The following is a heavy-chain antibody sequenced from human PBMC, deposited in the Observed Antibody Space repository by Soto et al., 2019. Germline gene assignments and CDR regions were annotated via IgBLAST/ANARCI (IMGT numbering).Heavy chain of an antibody. V-gene: IGHV4-59*08. J-gene: IGHJ4*02. CDR3: ARRYGSAIDY. CDR2: IYYSGST. Sequence: QVQLQESGPGLVKPSETLSLTCTVSGGTISSWYWSWIRQPPGKGLEWIGYIYYSGSTNCNPSLKSRVTISVDTSKNQCSLKLSSVTAADTAVYYCARRYGSAIDYWGQGNLVTVSS. CDR1: GGTISSWY. D-gene: IGHD1-26*01.